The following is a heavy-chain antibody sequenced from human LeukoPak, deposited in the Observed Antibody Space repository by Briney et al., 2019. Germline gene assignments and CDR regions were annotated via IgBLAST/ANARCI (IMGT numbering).Heavy chain of an antibody. Sequence: SETLFLTCTVSGGSISSYYWSWIRQPPGKGLEWIGYISYRGSTNYNPSLKSRVTISVDTSKNQFSPKLSSVAAADTAVYYCARATYQLHGGNLYYYYYMDVWGKGTTVTVSS. CDR3: ARATYQLHGGNLYYYYYMDV. V-gene: IGHV4-59*01. J-gene: IGHJ6*03. CDR2: ISYRGST. CDR1: GGSISSYY. D-gene: IGHD2-2*01.